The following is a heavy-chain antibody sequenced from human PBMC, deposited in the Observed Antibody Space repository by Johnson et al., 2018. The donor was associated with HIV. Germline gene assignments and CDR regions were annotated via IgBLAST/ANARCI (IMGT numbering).Heavy chain of an antibody. CDR3: TTDPYYDYVWGSYRHDAFDV. CDR2: IRYDGSNK. Sequence: VQLVESGGGLVQPGGSLRLSCAASGFTFSSYGMHWVRQAPGKGLEWVAFIRYDGSNKYYADSVKGRFTISRDNSKNTLYLQMNSLRAEDTAVYYCTTDPYYDYVWGSYRHDAFDVWGRGTMVTVSS. D-gene: IGHD3-16*02. V-gene: IGHV3-30*02. J-gene: IGHJ3*01. CDR1: GFTFSSYG.